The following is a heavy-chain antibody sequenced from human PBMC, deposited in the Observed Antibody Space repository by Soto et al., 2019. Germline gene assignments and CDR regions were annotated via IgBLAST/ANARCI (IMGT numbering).Heavy chain of an antibody. D-gene: IGHD6-13*01. V-gene: IGHV3-23*01. Sequence: GGSLRLSCAASGFTFSSYSMNWVRQAPGEGLEWVSSISSSGGSTYYADSVKGRFTISRDNSKNTLYLQMNSLRAEDTAVYYCAKDRYSSSSPSFDPWGQGTLVTVSS. CDR1: GFTFSSYS. CDR2: ISSSGGST. CDR3: AKDRYSSSSPSFDP. J-gene: IGHJ5*02.